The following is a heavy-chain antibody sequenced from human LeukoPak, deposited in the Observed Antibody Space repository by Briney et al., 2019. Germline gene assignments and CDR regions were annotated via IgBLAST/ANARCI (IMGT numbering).Heavy chain of an antibody. J-gene: IGHJ4*02. CDR1: GFTFSSYG. V-gene: IGHV3-33*01. CDR3: ARESYYYDSSGYFDY. Sequence: GGSLRLSCAASGFTFSSYGMHWVRQAPGKGLEWVAVIWYDGSNKYYADSVKGRFTISRDNSKNTLYLQMNSLRAEDTAVYYCARESYYYDSSGYFDYWGQGTLVTDSS. CDR2: IWYDGSNK. D-gene: IGHD3-22*01.